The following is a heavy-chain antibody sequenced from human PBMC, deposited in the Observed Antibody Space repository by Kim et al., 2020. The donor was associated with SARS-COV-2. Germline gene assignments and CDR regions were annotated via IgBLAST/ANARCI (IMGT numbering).Heavy chain of an antibody. CDR3: ARGPFRRVITTDTGWFDP. J-gene: IGHJ5*02. CDR2: IWYDGSNK. D-gene: IGHD3-22*01. Sequence: GGSLRLSCAASGFTFSSYGMHWVRQAPGKGLEWVAVIWYDGSNKYYADSVKGRFTISRDNSKNTLYLQMNSLRAEDTAVYYCARGPFRRVITTDTGWFDPWGQGTLVTVSS. CDR1: GFTFSSYG. V-gene: IGHV3-33*01.